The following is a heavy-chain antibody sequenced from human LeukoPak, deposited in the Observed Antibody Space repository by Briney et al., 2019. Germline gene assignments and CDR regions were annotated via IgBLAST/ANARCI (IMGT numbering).Heavy chain of an antibody. CDR1: GGSISSYY. Sequence: SETLSLTCTVSGGSISSYYWSWIRQPPGKGLEWIGYIYYSGSTNYNPSLKSRVTISVDTSKNQFSLKLRSVTAADTAVYYCASGSYSYYYMDVWGKGTTVTVSS. J-gene: IGHJ6*03. V-gene: IGHV4-59*03. CDR3: ASGSYSYYYMDV. CDR2: IYYSGST. D-gene: IGHD1-26*01.